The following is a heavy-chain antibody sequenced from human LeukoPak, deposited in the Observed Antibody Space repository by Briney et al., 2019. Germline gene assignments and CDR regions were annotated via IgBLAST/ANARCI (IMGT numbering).Heavy chain of an antibody. D-gene: IGHD3-22*01. CDR3: AKHESSGYYHFDY. Sequence: PGGSLRLSCAASGFTFSSYSMNWVRQAPGEGLEWVSSLSGSAHSTYYADSVKGRFTISRDNSKNTLYLQMNSLRAEDTAVYYCAKHESSGYYHFDYWGQGTLVTVSS. J-gene: IGHJ4*02. V-gene: IGHV3-23*01. CDR2: LSGSAHST. CDR1: GFTFSSYS.